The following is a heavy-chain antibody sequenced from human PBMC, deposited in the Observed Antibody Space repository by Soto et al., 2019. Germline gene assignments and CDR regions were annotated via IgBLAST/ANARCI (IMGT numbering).Heavy chain of an antibody. J-gene: IGHJ6*03. Sequence: GASVKVSCKASGYTFTSYDINWVRQATGQGLEWMGWMNPNSGNTGYAQKFQGRVTMTRNTSISTAYMELSSLRSEDTAVYYCARGNYDFWSGKIRGTNMDVWGKGTTVTVSS. D-gene: IGHD3-3*01. CDR3: ARGNYDFWSGKIRGTNMDV. V-gene: IGHV1-8*01. CDR1: GYTFTSYD. CDR2: MNPNSGNT.